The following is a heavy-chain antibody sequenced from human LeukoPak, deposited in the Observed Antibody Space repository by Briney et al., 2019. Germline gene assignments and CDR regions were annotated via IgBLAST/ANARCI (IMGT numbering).Heavy chain of an antibody. D-gene: IGHD1-1*01. J-gene: IGHJ4*02. CDR3: ARTDWKGY. CDR1: GGSISSSSYY. Sequence: PSETLSLTCTVSGGSISSSSYYWGWIRQPPGKGLEWIGSIYYSGSTYYNPSLKSRVTISVDTSKNQFSLKLSSVTAADTAVYYCARTDWKGYWGQGTLVTVFS. V-gene: IGHV4-39*01. CDR2: IYYSGST.